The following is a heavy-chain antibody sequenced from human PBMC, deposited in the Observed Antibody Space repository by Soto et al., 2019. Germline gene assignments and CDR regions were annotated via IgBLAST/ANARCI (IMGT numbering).Heavy chain of an antibody. J-gene: IGHJ6*02. D-gene: IGHD6-13*01. CDR3: AKVEYSSTWYPYYYYGMDV. Sequence: GESLKISCAGSGLTLNNYGMSWVRQAPGKGLEWVSSISDIGGRTYYADSVKGRLTISRDISKNTVFLQMDSLRVEDTAVYYCAKVEYSSTWYPYYYYGMDVWGPGTTVTVSS. CDR1: GLTLNNYG. V-gene: IGHV3-23*01. CDR2: ISDIGGRT.